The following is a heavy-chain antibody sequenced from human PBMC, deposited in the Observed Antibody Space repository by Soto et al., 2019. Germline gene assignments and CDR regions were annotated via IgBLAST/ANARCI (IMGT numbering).Heavy chain of an antibody. D-gene: IGHD2-21*01. CDR3: VRVSTDYYYGMGV. J-gene: IGHJ6*02. CDR1: GFTFSSYS. Sequence: EVQLVESGGGLVQPGGSLRLSCAASGFTFSSYSMNWVRQAPGKGLEWVSYISSSSSTIYYADSVKGRFTISRDNAKNSLYLPMNSLRDAYTAVYSWVRVSTDYYYGMGVWGQGNTVTVSS. V-gene: IGHV3-48*02. CDR2: ISSSSSTI.